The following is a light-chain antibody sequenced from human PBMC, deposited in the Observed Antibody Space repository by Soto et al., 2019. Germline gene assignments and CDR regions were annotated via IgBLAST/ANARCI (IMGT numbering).Light chain of an antibody. CDR1: QSIRSW. CDR2: DAY. CDR3: QQYNEYSWT. Sequence: DIQMTQSPSILSASVGDRVTITCRASQSIRSWLAWYQQKPGKAPKLLIYDAYSLESGVPSRFSGSGSGTEFTLTISSLQPDDVATYYCQQYNEYSWTFGQGTKVDIK. J-gene: IGKJ1*01. V-gene: IGKV1-5*01.